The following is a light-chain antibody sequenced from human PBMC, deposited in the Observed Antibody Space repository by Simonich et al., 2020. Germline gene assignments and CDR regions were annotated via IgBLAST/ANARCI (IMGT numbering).Light chain of an antibody. CDR2: WAS. CDR3: QQYYSTPPT. CDR1: KSVLYSSNNQNY. V-gene: IGKV4-1*01. Sequence: DIVMTQSPDSLAVSLGERATINCKSSKSVLYSSNNQNYLAWYQQKPGHPPKLLIYWASTRESGVPGRFSGSGSGTDFTLTISSLQAEDVAVYYCQQYYSTPPTFGEGTKLEIK. J-gene: IGKJ2*01.